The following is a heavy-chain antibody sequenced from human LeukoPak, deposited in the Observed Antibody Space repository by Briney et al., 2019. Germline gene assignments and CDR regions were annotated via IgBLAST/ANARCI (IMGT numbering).Heavy chain of an antibody. CDR3: ARDTVYCSSTSCYDYYGMDV. CDR2: INHSGST. D-gene: IGHD2-2*01. CDR1: GGSFSGYY. V-gene: IGHV4-34*01. Sequence: SETLSLTCAVYGGSFSGYYWSWLRQPPGKGLEWVGEINHSGSTNYNPSLKSRVTISVDTSKNHFSLKLSSVTAADTAVYYCARDTVYCSSTSCYDYYGMDVWGKGTTVTVSS. J-gene: IGHJ6*04.